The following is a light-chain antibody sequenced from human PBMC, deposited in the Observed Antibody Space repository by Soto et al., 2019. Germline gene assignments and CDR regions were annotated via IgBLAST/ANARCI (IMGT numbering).Light chain of an antibody. V-gene: IGKV3-11*01. CDR2: DAS. CDR1: QSISNH. CDR3: QQRSNWLT. Sequence: ETVLTPSQATLSLFPGDRATLSVRASQSISNHLAWYEQKPGQAPRLLIYDASHRATGIPARFSGSGSGTDFTLSISSLEPEDFAVYYCQQRSNWLTFGGGTEVDI. J-gene: IGKJ4*01.